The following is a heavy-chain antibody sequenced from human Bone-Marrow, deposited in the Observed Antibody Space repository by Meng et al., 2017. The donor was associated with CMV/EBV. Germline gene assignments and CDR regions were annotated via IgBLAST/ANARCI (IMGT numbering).Heavy chain of an antibody. D-gene: IGHD3-3*01. CDR3: GRGRLYASSSGYSHHEAIDL. Sequence: LSLTCAASGCTFSNYDMHWVRQAPGKGLEWVSSIDISDDTYYLGAVRGRFTISRENAKKSLYLQMKNMIAGDKAVYSSGRGRLYASSSGYSHHEAIDLWGQGTTVTVSS. V-gene: IGHV3-13*01. CDR1: GCTFSNYD. CDR2: IDISDDT. J-gene: IGHJ3*01.